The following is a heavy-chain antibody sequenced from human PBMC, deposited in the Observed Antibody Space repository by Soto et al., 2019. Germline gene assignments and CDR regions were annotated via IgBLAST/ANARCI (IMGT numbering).Heavy chain of an antibody. D-gene: IGHD3-10*01. Sequence: SETLSLTCAVYGGSFSGYYWSWIRQPPGKGLEWIGEINHSGSTNYNPSLKSRVTISVDTSKNQFSLKLSSVTAADTAVYYCATPGRYQEYYYYMDVSGKGTTVTVSS. CDR2: INHSGST. V-gene: IGHV4-34*01. CDR3: ATPGRYQEYYYYMDV. CDR1: GGSFSGYY. J-gene: IGHJ6*03.